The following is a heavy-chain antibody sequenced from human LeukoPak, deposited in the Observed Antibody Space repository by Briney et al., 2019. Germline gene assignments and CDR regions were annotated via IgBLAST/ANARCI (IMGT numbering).Heavy chain of an antibody. Sequence: ASVKVSCKVSGYTLTELSMHWVRQAPGKGLEWMGGFDPEDGETIYAQKFQGRVTMTEDTSTDTAYMELSSLRSEDTAVYYCATDRTIFGVVTHSGFDYWGQGTLVTVSS. CDR1: GYTLTELS. V-gene: IGHV1-24*01. J-gene: IGHJ4*02. D-gene: IGHD3-3*01. CDR3: ATDRTIFGVVTHSGFDY. CDR2: FDPEDGET.